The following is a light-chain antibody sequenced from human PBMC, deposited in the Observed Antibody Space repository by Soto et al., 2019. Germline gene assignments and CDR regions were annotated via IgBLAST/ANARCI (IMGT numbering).Light chain of an antibody. J-gene: IGLJ2*01. Sequence: SYELTQPPSVSAAPGQTASITCGGNNIGNKNVYWYQQKPGQAPLLVIYDDSDRPSGIPERFSGSNSANTASLTIRGVGVGDEADYLCQVWDTSSDHVVFGGGTKVTVL. CDR2: DDS. CDR1: NIGNKN. V-gene: IGLV3-21*02. CDR3: QVWDTSSDHVV.